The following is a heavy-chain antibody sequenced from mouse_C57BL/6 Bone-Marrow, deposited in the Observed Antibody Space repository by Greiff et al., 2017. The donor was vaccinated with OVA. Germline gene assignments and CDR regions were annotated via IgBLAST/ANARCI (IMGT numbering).Heavy chain of an antibody. CDR1: GYSITSGYY. J-gene: IGHJ3*01. CDR3: ARNYYEFAY. CDR2: ISYDGSN. Sequence: EVQLVESGPGLVKPSQSLSLTCSVTGYSITSGYYWNWIRQFPGNKLEWIGYISYDGSNNYNPSLKNRISITRDTSKNQLFLKLNSVTTEDTATYYWARNYYEFAYWGQGTLVTVSA. V-gene: IGHV3-6*01. D-gene: IGHD1-1*01.